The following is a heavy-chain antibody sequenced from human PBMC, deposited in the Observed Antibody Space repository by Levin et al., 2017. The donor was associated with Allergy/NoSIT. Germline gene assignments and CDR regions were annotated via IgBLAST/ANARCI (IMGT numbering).Heavy chain of an antibody. J-gene: IGHJ4*02. CDR1: GYTFTGYY. CDR3: ARGDYCSGGSCYRY. CDR2: INPNSGGT. V-gene: IGHV1-2*06. Sequence: PEASVKVSCKASGYTFTGYYMHWVRQAPGQGLEWMGRINPNSGGTNYAQKFQGRVTMTRDTSISTAYMELSRLRSDDTAVYYCARGDYCSGGSCYRYWGQGTLVTVSS. D-gene: IGHD2-15*01.